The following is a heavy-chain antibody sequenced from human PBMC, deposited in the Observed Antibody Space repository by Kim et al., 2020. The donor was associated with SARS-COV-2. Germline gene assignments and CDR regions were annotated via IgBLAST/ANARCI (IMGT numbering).Heavy chain of an antibody. D-gene: IGHD3-10*01. Sequence: ASVKVSCKASGYTFTTYALHWVRQAPGQRLAWMGWINAGNGNTQYSQNFQGRVTFTRDTSASTAYMEVSNLRSEDTAVYYCARGEPTMVLRYWGQGTLVTVSS. CDR2: INAGNGNT. CDR1: GYTFTTYA. CDR3: ARGEPTMVLRY. V-gene: IGHV1-3*01. J-gene: IGHJ4*02.